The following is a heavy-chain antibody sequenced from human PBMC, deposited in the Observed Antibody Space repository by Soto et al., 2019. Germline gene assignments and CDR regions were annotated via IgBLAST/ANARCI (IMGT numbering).Heavy chain of an antibody. Sequence: PSETLSLTCAVSGDSIIGIYHWAWIRQPPGRSLEWIASIFHTGTTYYTPSLKSRVTISVDTSKNQFSLRLSSVTAADSAVYYCARDRIAVAVGSVDYYYNGMDVWGQGTTVTVSS. D-gene: IGHD6-19*01. V-gene: IGHV4-38-2*02. CDR3: ARDRIAVAVGSVDYYYNGMDV. J-gene: IGHJ6*02. CDR2: IFHTGTT. CDR1: GDSIIGIYH.